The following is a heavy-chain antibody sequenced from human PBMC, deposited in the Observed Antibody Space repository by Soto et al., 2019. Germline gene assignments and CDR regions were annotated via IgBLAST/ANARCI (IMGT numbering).Heavy chain of an antibody. CDR3: ARWSNWDPLYYAGRDV. CDR1: GGAFNNYA. V-gene: IGHV1-69*06. D-gene: IGHD7-27*01. J-gene: IGHJ6*04. CDR2: IIPLHNTS. Sequence: QVQLLQSGAEVKKPGSSVKVSCKASGGAFNNYALNWVRHGPGQGLEWLGGIIPLHNTSNYSLKFLGRVTVTADISSTTVYMELNSLTSDDTATYYCARWSNWDPLYYAGRDVGGKGTTVTVPS.